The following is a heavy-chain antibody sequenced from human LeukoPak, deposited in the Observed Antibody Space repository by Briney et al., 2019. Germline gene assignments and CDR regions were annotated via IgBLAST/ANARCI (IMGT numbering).Heavy chain of an antibody. D-gene: IGHD5-18*01. J-gene: IGHJ4*02. Sequence: SETLSLTCAVSGASMNTHYWSWIRQPPGKGLEWIGYMLDTVTTKANPSLKSRFTLSADTSKNQFSLRLTSVTAADTAVYYCATIKRGNIFGYFDFWGQGIPVTVSS. CDR3: ATIKRGNIFGYFDF. CDR1: GASMNTHY. CDR2: MLDTVTT. V-gene: IGHV4-59*11.